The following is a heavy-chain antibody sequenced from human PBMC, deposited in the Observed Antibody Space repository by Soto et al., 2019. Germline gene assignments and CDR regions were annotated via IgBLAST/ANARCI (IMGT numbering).Heavy chain of an antibody. V-gene: IGHV3-74*01. CDR1: GFTFTSYW. D-gene: IGHD3-16*01. CDR3: TRDLGGAGSY. J-gene: IGHJ4*02. CDR2: IDNDGRTT. Sequence: EGHLVESGGGLVQPGGSLRLSCAASGFTFTSYWMHWVRQAPGKGLVWVSRIDNDGRTTNYADSVQGRFTISRDNAKNTLYLQMNSLRAEDTAIYYCTRDLGGAGSYWGQGTLVTVYS.